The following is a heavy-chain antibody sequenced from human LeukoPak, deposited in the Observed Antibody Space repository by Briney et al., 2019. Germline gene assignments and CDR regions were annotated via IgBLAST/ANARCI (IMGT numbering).Heavy chain of an antibody. CDR2: FDPEDGET. CDR1: GYTFTSYG. Sequence: ASVKVSCKASGYTFTSYGISWVRQAPGQGLEWMGGFDPEDGETIYAQKFQDRVTMTEDTSTDTAYMELSSLRSEDTAVYYCQGYCSSTSCYAPTPRNYWGQGTLVTVSS. V-gene: IGHV1-24*01. J-gene: IGHJ4*02. CDR3: QGYCSSTSCYAPTPRNY. D-gene: IGHD2-2*01.